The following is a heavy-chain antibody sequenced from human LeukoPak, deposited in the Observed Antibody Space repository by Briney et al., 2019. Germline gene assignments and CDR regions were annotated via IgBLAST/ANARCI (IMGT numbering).Heavy chain of an antibody. CDR2: IDFTSRYI. V-gene: IGHV3-21*04. J-gene: IGHJ4*02. Sequence: GGSLRLSCAASGFTFSSYSMNWVRQAPGKGLEWVSSIDFTSRYIYNADSVKGRFTTSRDNAKNSLDLQMNSLRAEDTAVYYCAQVDDDYARRYWGQGTLVTVSS. D-gene: IGHD4-17*01. CDR3: AQVDDDYARRY. CDR1: GFTFSSYS.